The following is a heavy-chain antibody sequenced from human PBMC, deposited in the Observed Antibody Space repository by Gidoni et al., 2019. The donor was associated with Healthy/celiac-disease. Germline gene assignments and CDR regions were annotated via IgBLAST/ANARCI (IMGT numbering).Heavy chain of an antibody. Sequence: QVQLVQSGAEVQKSGSSVKVSCTASGGPFTSYAISWVRQAPGQGLEWMGGIIPIFGTENYAQKFQGRVTITADESTSTAYMELSSLRSEDTAVYYCARDSGSYSGVGYFDYWGQGTLVTVSS. CDR1: GGPFTSYA. CDR3: ARDSGSYSGVGYFDY. CDR2: IIPIFGTE. V-gene: IGHV1-69*01. J-gene: IGHJ4*02. D-gene: IGHD1-26*01.